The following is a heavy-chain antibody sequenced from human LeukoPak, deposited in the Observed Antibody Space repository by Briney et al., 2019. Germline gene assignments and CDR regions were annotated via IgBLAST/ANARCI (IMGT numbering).Heavy chain of an antibody. D-gene: IGHD3-10*01. V-gene: IGHV3-21*01. Sequence: GGSLRLSCAASGFTFSSYSMNWVRQAPGKGLEWVSSISSSSSYIYYADSVKGRFTISRDNAKNSLYLQMNSLRAEDTAVYYCARGVYYYGSGSYYPSYDYWGQGTLVTVSS. CDR2: ISSSSSYI. J-gene: IGHJ4*02. CDR3: ARGVYYYGSGSYYPSYDY. CDR1: GFTFSSYS.